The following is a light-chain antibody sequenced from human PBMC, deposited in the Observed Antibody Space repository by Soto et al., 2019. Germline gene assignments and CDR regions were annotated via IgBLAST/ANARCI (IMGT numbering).Light chain of an antibody. CDR3: QQNNNWPRT. Sequence: TQSPATLSLSPGGRATLSCRASQSVSSNLAWYQQRPGQAPRLLIYGALTRASGIPARFVGSGSGTAFTLTISSLQSEDFAVYYCQQNNNWPRTFGQGTKVDIK. CDR1: QSVSSN. CDR2: GAL. J-gene: IGKJ1*01. V-gene: IGKV3-15*01.